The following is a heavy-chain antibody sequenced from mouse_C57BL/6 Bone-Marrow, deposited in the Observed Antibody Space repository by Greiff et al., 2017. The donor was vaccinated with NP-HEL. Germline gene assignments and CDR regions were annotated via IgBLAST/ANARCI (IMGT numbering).Heavy chain of an antibody. CDR2: IYPRSGNT. Sequence: VQLQQSGAELARPGASVKLSCKASGYTFTSYGISWVKQRTGQGLEWIGEIYPRSGNTYYNEKFKGKATLTVDKSSSTAYMELRSLTSEDSAVYFCAREEAYWGQGTLVTVSA. J-gene: IGHJ3*01. CDR3: AREEAY. CDR1: GYTFTSYG. V-gene: IGHV1-81*01.